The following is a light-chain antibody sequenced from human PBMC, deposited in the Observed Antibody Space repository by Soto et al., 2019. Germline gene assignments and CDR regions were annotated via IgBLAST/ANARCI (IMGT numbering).Light chain of an antibody. J-gene: IGKJ5*01. CDR2: GAS. V-gene: IGKV3-15*01. Sequence: TVMTQSPATLSLSPGEKATLSCRASQSISNNFAWFQQKPGQVPRLLIYGASNRATGVSARFSGSGSGTEFTLTISSLQSEDFAVYYCLQYHYWWTFGQGTRLEL. CDR3: LQYHYWWT. CDR1: QSISNN.